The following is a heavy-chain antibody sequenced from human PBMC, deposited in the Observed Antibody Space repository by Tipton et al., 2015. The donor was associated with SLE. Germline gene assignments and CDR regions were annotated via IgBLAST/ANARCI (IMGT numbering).Heavy chain of an antibody. Sequence: TLSLTCTVSGGSISSGSYYWSWIRQPAGKGLEWIGRIYTSGSTNYNPSLKSRVTISVDTPKNQFSLKLSSVTAADTAVYYCARAIAYQQLAPMDVWGKGTTVTVSS. V-gene: IGHV4-61*02. CDR1: GGSISSGSYY. J-gene: IGHJ6*03. CDR3: ARAIAYQQLAPMDV. CDR2: IYTSGST. D-gene: IGHD6-13*01.